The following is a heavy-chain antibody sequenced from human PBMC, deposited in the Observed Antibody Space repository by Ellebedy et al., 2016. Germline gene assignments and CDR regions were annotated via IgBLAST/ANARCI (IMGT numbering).Heavy chain of an antibody. CDR3: ARDGGGSRITIFGVVRNYYYYYMDV. CDR2: INSDGSST. D-gene: IGHD3-3*01. J-gene: IGHJ6*03. CDR1: GFTFSSYW. V-gene: IGHV3-74*01. Sequence: GESLKISXAASGFTFSSYWMHWVRQAPGKGLVWVSRINSDGSSTSYADSVKGRFTISRDNAKNTLYLQMNSLRAEDTAVYYCARDGGGSRITIFGVVRNYYYYYMDVWGKGTTVTVSS.